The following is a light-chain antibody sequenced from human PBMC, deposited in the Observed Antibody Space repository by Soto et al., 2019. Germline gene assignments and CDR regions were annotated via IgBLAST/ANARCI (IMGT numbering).Light chain of an antibody. V-gene: IGKV3-11*01. CDR1: QSVSSY. J-gene: IGKJ5*01. CDR3: QQRNSWPPLT. CDR2: DAS. Sequence: EIVLTQSPVTLSLSPGERATLSCRASQSVSSYLAWYQLKPGQAPRLLISDASTRASGVPARFSGSGSGTDFTLTISSLEPEDFALYYCQQRNSWPPLTFGQGTRLEIK.